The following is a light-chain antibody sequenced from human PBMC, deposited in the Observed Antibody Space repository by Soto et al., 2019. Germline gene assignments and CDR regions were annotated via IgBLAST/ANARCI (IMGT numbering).Light chain of an antibody. CDR1: QGISSY. J-gene: IGKJ3*01. CDR2: AAS. Sequence: IQLTQSPSSLSASVGDRVTITCRASQGISSYLAWYQQKPGKAPKLLIYAASTSQSGVPSRFSGSGSGTDFPLTISSLQPEDFATYYCQQLDSYPRTFGPGTKVDIK. V-gene: IGKV1-9*01. CDR3: QQLDSYPRT.